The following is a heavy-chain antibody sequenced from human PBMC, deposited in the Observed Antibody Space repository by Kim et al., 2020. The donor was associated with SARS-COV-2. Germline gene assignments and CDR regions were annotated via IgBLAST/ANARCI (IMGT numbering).Heavy chain of an antibody. V-gene: IGHV4-61*01. D-gene: IGHD3-16*02. CDR3: ASEVMITFGVVIGAYY. CDR1: GGSVSSGSYY. Sequence: SETLSLTCTVSGGSVSSGSYYWSWIRQPPGKGLEWIGYIYYSGSTNYNPSLKSRVTISVDTSKNQFSLKLSSVTAADTAVYYCASEVMITFGVVIGAYY. J-gene: IGHJ6*01. CDR2: IYYSGST.